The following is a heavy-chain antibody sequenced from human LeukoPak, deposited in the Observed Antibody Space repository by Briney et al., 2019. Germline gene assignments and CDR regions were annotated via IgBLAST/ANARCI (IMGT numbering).Heavy chain of an antibody. J-gene: IGHJ4*02. CDR3: ARDPTRRFDL. Sequence: GGSLRLSCAPSGFTFSSYWMTWVRQAPGKGLEWVASIVEDGSETYYLDSVKGRFTFSRGNAKNSLCLQMNSLRGEDTAVYYCARDPTRRFDLWGQGTLVTVSS. CDR2: IVEDGSET. V-gene: IGHV3-7*01. CDR1: GFTFSSYW.